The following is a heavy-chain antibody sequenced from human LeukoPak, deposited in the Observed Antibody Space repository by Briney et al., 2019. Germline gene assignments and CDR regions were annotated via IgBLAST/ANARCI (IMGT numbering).Heavy chain of an antibody. CDR3: ARELSRTGYNYRPVDY. D-gene: IGHD5-24*01. Sequence: GGSLRLSCVASGFTSSRTEMKWGRQAPGKGLEWVSYISRSGKTIYYADSVKGRFTISRDNAKSTLYLQMNSLRAEDTALYYCARELSRTGYNYRPVDYWGQGTLVAVSS. CDR2: ISRSGKTI. V-gene: IGHV3-48*03. CDR1: GFTSSRTE. J-gene: IGHJ4*02.